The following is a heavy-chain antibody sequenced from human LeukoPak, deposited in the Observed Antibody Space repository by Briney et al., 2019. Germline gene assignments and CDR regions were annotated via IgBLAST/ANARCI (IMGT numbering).Heavy chain of an antibody. J-gene: IGHJ3*02. CDR3: ARLELTMVRGVIGAFDI. CDR1: GYTFTSYG. Sequence: ASLKVSCKASGYTFTSYGISWVRQAPGQGLEWMGWISAYNGNTNYAQKLQGRVTMTTDTSTSTAYMELRSLRSDDTAVYYCARLELTMVRGVIGAFDIWGQGTMVTVSS. CDR2: ISAYNGNT. V-gene: IGHV1-18*04. D-gene: IGHD3-10*01.